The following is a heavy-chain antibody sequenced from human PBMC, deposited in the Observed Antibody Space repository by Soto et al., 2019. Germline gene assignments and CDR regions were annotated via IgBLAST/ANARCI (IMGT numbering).Heavy chain of an antibody. CDR1: GFTFSSYG. CDR2: ISYDGSNK. J-gene: IGHJ4*02. V-gene: IGHV3-30*03. CDR3: TRGPRPISTGTGAY. D-gene: IGHD3-10*01. Sequence: GGSLRLSCAASGFTFSSYGMHWVRQAPGKGLEWVAVISYDGSNKYYADSVKGRFTISRDNSKNTLYLQMNSLRAEDTAVYYCTRGPRPISTGTGAYWGQGTQVTVSS.